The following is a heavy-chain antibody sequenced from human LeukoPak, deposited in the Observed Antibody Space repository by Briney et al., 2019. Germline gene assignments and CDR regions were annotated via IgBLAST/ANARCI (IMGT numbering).Heavy chain of an antibody. J-gene: IGHJ6*03. Sequence: ASVKVSCKASGYTFTSYYMHWVRQAPGQGLEGMGIINPSGGSTSYAQKFQGRVTMTRDMSTSTVYMELSSLRSEDTAVYYCAREAVAGTDYYYYMDVWGKGTTVAVSS. V-gene: IGHV1-46*01. CDR1: GYTFTSYY. CDR2: INPSGGST. CDR3: AREAVAGTDYYYYMDV. D-gene: IGHD6-19*01.